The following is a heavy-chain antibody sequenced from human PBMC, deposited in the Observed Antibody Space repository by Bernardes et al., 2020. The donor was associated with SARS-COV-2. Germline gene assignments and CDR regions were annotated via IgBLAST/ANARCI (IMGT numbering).Heavy chain of an antibody. CDR2: MDENGRTI. D-gene: IGHD3-22*01. V-gene: IGHV3-74*01. Sequence: GGSLRLSCAASGFTFSAFWMHWVRQVPGKGLVWVSRMDENGRTIDYADSVRGRFTISRDDARNSLFLQMNSLRGEDTALYYCAKIGYHGYDHDYWGQGTVVTVSA. CDR1: GFTFSAFW. CDR3: AKIGYHGYDHDY. J-gene: IGHJ4*02.